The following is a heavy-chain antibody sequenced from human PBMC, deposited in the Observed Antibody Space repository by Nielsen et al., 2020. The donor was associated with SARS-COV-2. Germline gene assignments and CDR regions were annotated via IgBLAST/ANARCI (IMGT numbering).Heavy chain of an antibody. D-gene: IGHD6-19*01. CDR2: ISATSGDT. V-gene: IGHV1-18*01. J-gene: IGHJ4*02. Sequence: ASVKVSCKASGYTFTNYGITWVRQAPGQGLEWMGWISATSGDTLYAQNLQGRLTMTTDSSTDTAYMELRSLTSDDTAVYFCARAVAGTRDDSWGQGTLVTVSS. CDR1: GYTFTNYG. CDR3: ARAVAGTRDDS.